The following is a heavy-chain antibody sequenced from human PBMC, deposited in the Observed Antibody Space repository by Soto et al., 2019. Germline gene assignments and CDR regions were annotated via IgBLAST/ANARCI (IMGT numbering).Heavy chain of an antibody. CDR1: GGSISSSTYY. CDR3: ARDYGDYCFDY. CDR2: IYYSGST. J-gene: IGHJ4*02. D-gene: IGHD4-17*01. V-gene: IGHV4-39*01. Sequence: QLQLQESGPGLVKPSETLSLTCTVSGGSISSSTYYWGWIRQPPGKGLEWIGNIYYSGSTYYNPSLKSRVTISVDTSKNQFSLRLSSVTAADTAVYFCARDYGDYCFDYWGQGTLVTVSS.